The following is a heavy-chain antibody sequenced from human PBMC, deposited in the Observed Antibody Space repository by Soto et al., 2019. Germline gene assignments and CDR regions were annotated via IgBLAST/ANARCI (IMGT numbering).Heavy chain of an antibody. D-gene: IGHD6-19*01. Sequence: EVQLVESGGGLVQPGGSLRLSCAASGFTFSSYSMNWVRQAPGKGLEWVSYISSRSSTIYYAYSVKGRFTISRDNAKNSLFLQMNSLRDEDTAVYYCARDGIAVAGKGPTFPPAPGYPRVSWFDPWGQGNLVTVSS. V-gene: IGHV3-48*02. CDR1: GFTFSSYS. CDR3: ARDGIAVAGKGPTFPPAPGYPRVSWFDP. CDR2: ISSRSSTI. J-gene: IGHJ5*02.